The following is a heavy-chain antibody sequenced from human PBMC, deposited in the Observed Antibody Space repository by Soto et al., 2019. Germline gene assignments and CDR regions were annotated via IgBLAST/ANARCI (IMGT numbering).Heavy chain of an antibody. D-gene: IGHD6-13*01. CDR1: GGSVSSGSYY. CDR2: IYYSGST. CDR3: ARDVGGEAAASDY. V-gene: IGHV4-61*01. J-gene: IGHJ4*02. Sequence: QVQLQESGPGLVKPSETLSLTCTVSGGSVSSGSYYWSWIRQPPGKGLEWIGYIYYSGSTNYNPSLKSRVTISVDTSKNQFSLKLSSVTAADTAVYYCARDVGGEAAASDYWGQGTLVTVSS.